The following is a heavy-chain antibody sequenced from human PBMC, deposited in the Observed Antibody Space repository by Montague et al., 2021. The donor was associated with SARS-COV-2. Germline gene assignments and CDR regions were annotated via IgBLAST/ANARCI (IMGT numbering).Heavy chain of an antibody. J-gene: IGHJ5*02. CDR2: IYYSGGT. CDR1: GGSMSGYH. Sequence: SETLSLTCTVSGGSMSGYHRSWIRQPPGKGLEWIGYIYYSGGTNYNPSLKSRVTISVDTSKNQFSLKLNSVTAADTAVYYCARGASELPSWGPGALATVSS. CDR3: ARGASELPS. D-gene: IGHD3-10*01. V-gene: IGHV4-59*01.